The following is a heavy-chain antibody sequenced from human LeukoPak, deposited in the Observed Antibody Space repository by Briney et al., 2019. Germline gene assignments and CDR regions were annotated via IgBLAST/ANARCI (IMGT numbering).Heavy chain of an antibody. CDR3: ARGGATCGGGKCYPGFYGMDV. Sequence: GESLKISCKGSGYRFSNYWIGWVRQMPGKGLEWMGIIYPGDSDTRYSPSFQGQVTISADKSISTAYLQWTSLKASDTAMYYCARGGATCGGGKCYPGFYGMDVWGQGTTVTVSS. CDR2: IYPGDSDT. D-gene: IGHD2-15*01. CDR1: GYRFSNYW. J-gene: IGHJ6*02. V-gene: IGHV5-51*01.